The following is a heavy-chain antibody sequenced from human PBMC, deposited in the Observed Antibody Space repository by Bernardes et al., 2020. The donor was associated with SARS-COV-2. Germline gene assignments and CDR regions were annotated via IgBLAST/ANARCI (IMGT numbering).Heavy chain of an antibody. CDR1: GLSFSTYS. Sequence: GGSLRLSCAASGLSFSTYSMNWVRQAPGKGLEWVSSIGPTSIDESYADSVRGRFTISRDNAQHSLFLQMSSLRDEDTAIYYCATTPPDSGYILDYWGQGILVTVSS. V-gene: IGHV3-21*01. CDR3: ATTPPDSGYILDY. J-gene: IGHJ4*02. CDR2: IGPTSIDE. D-gene: IGHD5-12*01.